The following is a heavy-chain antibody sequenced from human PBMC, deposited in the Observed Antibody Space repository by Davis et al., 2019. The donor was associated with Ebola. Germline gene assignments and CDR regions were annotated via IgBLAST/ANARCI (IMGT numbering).Heavy chain of an antibody. CDR2: ISWNGGTT. Sequence: GESLKISCTASGFSFDVYGMSWVRQAPGKGLEWVSGISWNGGTTSYADSVKGRVTISRDNAKNSLYLQMNSLRAEDTAVYYCAKTTIGVTVEWGQGTLVTVSS. CDR1: GFSFDVYG. CDR3: AKTTIGVTVE. V-gene: IGHV3-20*04. D-gene: IGHD4-23*01. J-gene: IGHJ4*02.